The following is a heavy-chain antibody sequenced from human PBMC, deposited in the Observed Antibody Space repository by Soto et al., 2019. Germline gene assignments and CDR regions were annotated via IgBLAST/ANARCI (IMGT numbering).Heavy chain of an antibody. J-gene: IGHJ4*02. V-gene: IGHV3-48*03. CDR3: AREEINCGGDCFSL. CDR1: GFTFSSYE. CDR2: ISSSGDLI. Sequence: EVQLVESGGDLVQPGGSLRLSCAASGFTFSSYEMNWVRQAPGRGLEWISYISSSGDLIYYADSVRGRFTVSRDCAKNSMYLQMNSLRAEDTAVYYCAREEINCGGDCFSLWGQGTLVTVSS. D-gene: IGHD2-21*02.